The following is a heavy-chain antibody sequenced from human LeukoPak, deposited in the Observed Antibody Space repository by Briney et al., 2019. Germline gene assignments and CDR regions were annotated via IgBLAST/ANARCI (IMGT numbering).Heavy chain of an antibody. CDR3: ATYSSSNGREFQY. CDR2: ISGGGGAT. CDR1: GFTFSDYA. Sequence: GGSLRLSCAASGFTFSDYAMAWVRQAPGKGLEWVSSISGGGGATSYADSVKGRFTISRDNHVNTLYLQMNSLRAEDTAVYYCATYSSSNGREFQYWGQGTLVTVSS. J-gene: IGHJ1*01. D-gene: IGHD2-2*01. V-gene: IGHV3-23*01.